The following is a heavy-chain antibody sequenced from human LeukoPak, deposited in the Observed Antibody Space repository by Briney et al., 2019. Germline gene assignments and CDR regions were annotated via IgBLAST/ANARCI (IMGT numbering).Heavy chain of an antibody. CDR2: IYYSGST. V-gene: IGHV4-59*05. CDR3: AREYRPRYGGYYYYGMDV. CDR1: GGSISSYY. Sequence: PSETLSLTCTVSGGSISSYYWSWIRQPPGKGLEWIGSIYYSGSTYYNPSLKSRVTISVDTSKNQFSLKLSSVTAADTAVYYCAREYRPRYGGYYYYGMDVWGQGTTVTVSS. J-gene: IGHJ6*02. D-gene: IGHD2-15*01.